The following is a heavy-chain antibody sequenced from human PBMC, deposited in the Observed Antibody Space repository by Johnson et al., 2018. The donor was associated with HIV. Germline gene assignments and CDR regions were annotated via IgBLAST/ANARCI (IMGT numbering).Heavy chain of an antibody. CDR1: GFTVSSNY. Sequence: EVQLVESGGGLVQPGGSLRLSCAASGFTVSSNYMSWVRQAPGKGLEWVSVIYSGGSTYYADSVKCRFTISRDNSKNTLYLQMNSLRAEDTAVYYCAREAGARMVGDAFDIWGQGTMVTVSS. J-gene: IGHJ3*02. CDR2: IYSGGST. D-gene: IGHD1-14*01. V-gene: IGHV3-66*01. CDR3: AREAGARMVGDAFDI.